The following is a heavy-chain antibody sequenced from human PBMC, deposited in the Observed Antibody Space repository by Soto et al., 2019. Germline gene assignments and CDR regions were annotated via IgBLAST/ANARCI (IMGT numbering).Heavy chain of an antibody. CDR2: IIPIFGTA. Sequence: QVQLVQSGAEVKKPGSSVKVSCKASGGTFSSYSINWVRQAPGQGLEWMGGIIPIFGTANYAQKFQGRVTLTADESTSTAHMELSSLRKEDTAVYYCARPFQSWPGGWYFELWGRGTLVTVSS. V-gene: IGHV1-69*01. CDR1: GGTFSSYS. D-gene: IGHD3-16*01. J-gene: IGHJ2*01. CDR3: ARPFQSWPGGWYFEL.